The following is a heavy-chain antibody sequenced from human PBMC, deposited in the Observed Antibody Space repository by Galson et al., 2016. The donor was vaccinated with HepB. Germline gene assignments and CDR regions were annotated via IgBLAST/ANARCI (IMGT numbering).Heavy chain of an antibody. D-gene: IGHD1-26*01. V-gene: IGHV3-23*01. CDR2: ISESGSTI. Sequence: SLRLSCAASGFTFSSYAMSWVRQAPGKGLAWVSAISESGSTIYYADSVKGRFTISRDNSKNTVYLRMNGLRAEDTAVYFCASRTWELGACDQWGQGTLVTVSS. CDR1: GFTFSSYA. J-gene: IGHJ4*02. CDR3: ASRTWELGACDQ.